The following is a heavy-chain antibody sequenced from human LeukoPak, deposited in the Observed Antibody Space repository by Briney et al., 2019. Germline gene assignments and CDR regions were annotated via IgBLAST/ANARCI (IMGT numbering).Heavy chain of an antibody. CDR3: ASDRYSSTPPRGY. CDR2: ISAYNGHT. CDR1: GYTFTNYG. D-gene: IGHD6-13*01. Sequence: ASVKVSCKASGYTFTNYGIIWVRQAPGQGLEWMGWISAYNGHTKYAQKFQGRVTMTRDTSISTAYMELSRLRSDDTAVYYCASDRYSSTPPRGYWGQGTLVTVSS. J-gene: IGHJ4*02. V-gene: IGHV1-18*01.